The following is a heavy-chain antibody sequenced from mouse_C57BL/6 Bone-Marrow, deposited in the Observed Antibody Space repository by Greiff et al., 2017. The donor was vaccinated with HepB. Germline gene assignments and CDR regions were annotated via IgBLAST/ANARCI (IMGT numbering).Heavy chain of an antibody. V-gene: IGHV1-55*01. Sequence: VQLQQPGAELVKPGASVKMSCKASGYTFTSYWITWVKQRPGQGLEWIGDIYPGSGSTNYNEKFKSKATLTVDTSSSTAYMQLSSLTSEDSAVYYCAREDIYYYGSSYGYFDVWGTGTTVTVSS. CDR3: AREDIYYYGSSYGYFDV. D-gene: IGHD1-1*01. J-gene: IGHJ1*03. CDR1: GYTFTSYW. CDR2: IYPGSGST.